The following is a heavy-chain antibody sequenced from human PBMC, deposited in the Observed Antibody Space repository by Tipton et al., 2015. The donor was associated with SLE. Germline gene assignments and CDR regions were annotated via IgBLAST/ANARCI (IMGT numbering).Heavy chain of an antibody. CDR3: AREGYIAAAEGAFDI. CDR2: INSDGSST. CDR1: GFTFSDYE. Sequence: SLRLSCGASGFTFSDYEINWVRQAPGKGLVWVSRINSDGSSTNYADSVKGRFTISRDNAKNSLYLQMNSLRAEDTAVYYCAREGYIAAAEGAFDIWGQGTMVTVSS. D-gene: IGHD6-13*01. J-gene: IGHJ3*02. V-gene: IGHV3-74*01.